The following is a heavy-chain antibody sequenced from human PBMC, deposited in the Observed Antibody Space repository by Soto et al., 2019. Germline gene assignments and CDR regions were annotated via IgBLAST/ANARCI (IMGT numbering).Heavy chain of an antibody. CDR3: ARPRKDIVAVVARSYYYYGMDV. D-gene: IGHD2-15*01. V-gene: IGHV1-69*06. CDR2: IIPIFGTA. Sequence: QVQLVQSGAEVKKPGSSVKVSCKASGGTFSSYAISWVRQAPGQGLEWMGGIIPIFGTANYAQKFQGRVTITADKSTSTAYMELSSLRSEDTAVYYCARPRKDIVAVVARSYYYYGMDVWGQGTTVTVSS. J-gene: IGHJ6*02. CDR1: GGTFSSYA.